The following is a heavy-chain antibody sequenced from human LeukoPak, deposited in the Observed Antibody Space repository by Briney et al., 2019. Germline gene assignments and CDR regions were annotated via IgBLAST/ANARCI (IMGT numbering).Heavy chain of an antibody. D-gene: IGHD6-19*01. V-gene: IGHV3-21*01. CDR3: ARDRPSSSGFDY. CDR1: GFTFSSYS. Sequence: GSLRLSCAASGFTFSSYSMNWVRQAPGKGLEWVSSISSSSSYIYYADSVKGRFTISRDNAKNSLYLQMNSLRAEDTAVYYCARDRPSSSGFDYWGQGTLVTVSS. CDR2: ISSSSSYI. J-gene: IGHJ4*02.